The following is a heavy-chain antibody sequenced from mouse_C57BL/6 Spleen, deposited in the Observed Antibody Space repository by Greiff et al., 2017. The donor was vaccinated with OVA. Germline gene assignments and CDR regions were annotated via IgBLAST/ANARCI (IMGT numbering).Heavy chain of an antibody. D-gene: IGHD3-2*02. CDR1: GYTFTDYE. CDR3: TREGTAQANYDY. CDR2: IDPETGGT. J-gene: IGHJ2*01. Sequence: QVQLQQSGAELVRPGASVTLSCKASGYTFTDYEMHWVKQTPVHGLEWIGAIDPETGGTAYNQKFKGKAILTADKSSSTAYMELRSLTSEYSAVYYCTREGTAQANYDYWGQGTTLTVSS. V-gene: IGHV1-15*01.